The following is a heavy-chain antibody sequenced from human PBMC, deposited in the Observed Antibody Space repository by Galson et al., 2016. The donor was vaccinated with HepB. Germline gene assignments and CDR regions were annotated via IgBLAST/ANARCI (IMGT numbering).Heavy chain of an antibody. CDR2: VIPLFGTA. V-gene: IGHV1-69*06. CDR3: ESRSGPDDF. CDR1: GDTFSIYT. J-gene: IGHJ4*02. D-gene: IGHD6-19*01. Sequence: SVKVSCKASGDTFSIYTIAWVREAPGQGLEWVGGVIPLFGTASYAEKFQDRVTITADKSTSTTYMELRSLRSDDTALYYCESRSGPDDFWGQGTLVTVSS.